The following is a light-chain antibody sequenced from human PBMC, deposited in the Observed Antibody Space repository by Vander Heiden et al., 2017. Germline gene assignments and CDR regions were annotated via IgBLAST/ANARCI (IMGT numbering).Light chain of an antibody. V-gene: IGKV1-5*03. CDR2: KAS. Sequence: DIQITQSPSTLSASVGDRVTITCRASQSISSWLAWYQQKPRKAPKLLIYKASSLESGVPSRFSGSGSGTEFTLTISSLQPDDFATYYCQQYNSFAYTFGQGTKLEIK. CDR1: QSISSW. J-gene: IGKJ2*01. CDR3: QQYNSFAYT.